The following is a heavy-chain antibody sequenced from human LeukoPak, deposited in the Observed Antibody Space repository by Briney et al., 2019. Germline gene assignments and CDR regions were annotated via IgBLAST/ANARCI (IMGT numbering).Heavy chain of an antibody. V-gene: IGHV3-11*01. J-gene: IGHJ6*02. Sequence: GGSLRLSCAASGFTFSDYYMSWIRQAPGKGLEWVSYISSSGSTIYYADSVKGRFTISRDNAKNSLYLQMNSLRAEDTAVYYCARIPVVVVAAPILYGMDVWGQGTTVTVSS. CDR3: ARIPVVVVAAPILYGMDV. D-gene: IGHD2-15*01. CDR2: ISSSGSTI. CDR1: GFTFSDYY.